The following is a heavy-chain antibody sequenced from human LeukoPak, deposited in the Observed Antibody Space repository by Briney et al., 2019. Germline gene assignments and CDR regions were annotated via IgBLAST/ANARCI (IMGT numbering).Heavy chain of an antibody. CDR2: ITPSGSYI. J-gene: IGHJ3*02. D-gene: IGHD6-25*01. V-gene: IGHV3-21*01. CDR1: GFTFSTYS. Sequence: GGSLRLSCAASGFTFSTYSMNWVRQAPGKELEWVSSITPSGSYIYYATSVKGRFTISRDNAKNSLYLQMNSLRAEDTAVHYCARDFSSGSIWGQGTMVTVSS. CDR3: ARDFSSGSI.